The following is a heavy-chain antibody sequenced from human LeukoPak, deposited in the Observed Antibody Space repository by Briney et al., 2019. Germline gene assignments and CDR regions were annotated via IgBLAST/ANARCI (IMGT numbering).Heavy chain of an antibody. CDR3: ATTTIRLGY. CDR1: GGSFSGYY. J-gene: IGHJ4*02. D-gene: IGHD1-26*01. V-gene: IGHV4-34*01. CDR2: ISNSGTT. Sequence: SETLSLTCAVYGGSFSGYYWSWIRQPPGKGLEWIGSISNSGTTYYNPSLKSRLTILLDTSNNRFSLKLRSVTAADTAVYYCATTTIRLGYWGQGTLVTVSS.